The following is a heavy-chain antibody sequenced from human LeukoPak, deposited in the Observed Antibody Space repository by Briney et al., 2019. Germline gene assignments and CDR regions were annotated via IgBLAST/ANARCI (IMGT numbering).Heavy chain of an antibody. CDR2: IYYSGST. D-gene: IGHD6-19*01. J-gene: IGHJ6*03. CDR3: ARHAGYSSGRPHYYYYYYMDV. Sequence: SETLSLTCTVSGGSISSSSYYWGWIRQPPGKGLEWIGSIYYSGSTYYNPSLKSRVTISVDTSKNQFSLKLSSVTAADTAVYYCARHAGYSSGRPHYYYYYYMDVWGKGTTVTVSS. V-gene: IGHV4-39*01. CDR1: GGSISSSSYY.